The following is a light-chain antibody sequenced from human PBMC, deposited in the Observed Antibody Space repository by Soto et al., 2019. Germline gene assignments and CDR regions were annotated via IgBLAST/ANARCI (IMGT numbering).Light chain of an antibody. J-gene: IGKJ1*01. Sequence: DIQLTQSPSTLSASVGDSVTITCRASQNISTSLAWYQHKPGKAPKLLMFDVSNLESGVPSRFSGSGSGTEFTLTIASLQPDDFATYYCQQYETFSGTFGPGTKVDIK. CDR2: DVS. V-gene: IGKV1-5*01. CDR1: QNISTS. CDR3: QQYETFSGT.